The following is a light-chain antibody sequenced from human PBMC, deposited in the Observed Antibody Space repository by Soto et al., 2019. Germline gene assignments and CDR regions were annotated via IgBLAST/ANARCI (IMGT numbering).Light chain of an antibody. V-gene: IGLV6-57*02. CDR1: SGSIASNY. CDR3: QSYDSSTPVV. Sequence: NFMLTQPHSVSESPGKTVTISCTGSSGSIASNYVQWYQQRPGSAPTTVIYEDNQRPSGVPDRFSGSIDSSSNSASLTISGLKTEDEADYYCQSYDSSTPVVFGGGTQLTVL. CDR2: EDN. J-gene: IGLJ7*01.